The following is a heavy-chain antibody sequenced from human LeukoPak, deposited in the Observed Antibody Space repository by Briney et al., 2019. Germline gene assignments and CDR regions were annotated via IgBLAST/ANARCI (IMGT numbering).Heavy chain of an antibody. CDR1: GFTFSSFG. CDR2: INWNGGST. J-gene: IGHJ1*01. CDR3: ARDRTIAAVGYFQH. D-gene: IGHD6-13*01. Sequence: SGGSLRLSCAASGFTFSSFGMSWVRQAPGKGLEWVSGINWNGGSTGYADSVKGRFTISRDNAKNSLYLQMNSLRAEDTALYYCARDRTIAAVGYFQHWGQGTLVTVSS. V-gene: IGHV3-20*04.